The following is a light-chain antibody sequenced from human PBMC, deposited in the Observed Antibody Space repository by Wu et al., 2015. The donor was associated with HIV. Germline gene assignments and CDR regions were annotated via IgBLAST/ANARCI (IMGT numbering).Light chain of an antibody. CDR1: QSISGY. CDR2: GAS. V-gene: IGKV3-20*01. CDR3: QQYNSSPYN. Sequence: EVVMTQSPATLSLSPGERGTLSCRASQSISGYLAWFQQRPGQPPTLLIYGASSRAAGIPDRFSGSGSGTDFSLTISRLEPEDFAVYYCQQYNSSPYNFGQGTKLEIK. J-gene: IGKJ2*01.